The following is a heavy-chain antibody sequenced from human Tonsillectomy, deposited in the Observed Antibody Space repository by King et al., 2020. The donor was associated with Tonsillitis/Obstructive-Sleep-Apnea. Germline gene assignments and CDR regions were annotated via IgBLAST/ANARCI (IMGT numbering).Heavy chain of an antibody. V-gene: IGHV4-34*01. D-gene: IGHD3-3*01. Sequence: VQLQQWGAGLLKPSETLSLTCAVYVGSFSGYYWSWIRQPPGKGLEWIGEINHSGSTNYNPSLKSRVTISVDTSKNPFSLKLSSVTAADTAVYYCASSPRVAGAFDIWGQGTMVTVSS. CDR2: INHSGST. J-gene: IGHJ3*02. CDR1: VGSFSGYY. CDR3: ASSPRVAGAFDI.